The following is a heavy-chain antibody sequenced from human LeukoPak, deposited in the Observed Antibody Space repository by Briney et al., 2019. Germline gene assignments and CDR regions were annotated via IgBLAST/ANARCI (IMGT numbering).Heavy chain of an antibody. CDR3: AREGFSWWLPPNYYYYYMDV. D-gene: IGHD5-12*01. Sequence: SETLSLTCTVSGGSISSSSYYWGWIRQPPGKGLEWIGSIYYSGSTYYNPSLKSRVTISVDTSKNQFSLKLSSVTAADTAVYYCAREGFSWWLPPNYYYYYMDVWGKGTTVTVSS. CDR2: IYYSGST. J-gene: IGHJ6*03. V-gene: IGHV4-39*07. CDR1: GGSISSSSYY.